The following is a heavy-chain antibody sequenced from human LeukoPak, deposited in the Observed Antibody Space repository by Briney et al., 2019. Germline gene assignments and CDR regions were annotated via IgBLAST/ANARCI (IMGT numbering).Heavy chain of an antibody. CDR1: GFTFSNYE. V-gene: IGHV3-48*03. D-gene: IGHD2-2*01. CDR2: ISSSGSSI. CDR3: SRVACSSTTCYLAY. J-gene: IGHJ4*02. Sequence: PTGGSLRLSCAASGFTFSNYEMNWVRQAPGKGLEWVSYISSSGSSINYADSVKGRFTTSRDNAENSLSLQMNSLRAEDTAVYYCSRVACSSTTCYLAYWGQGTLVTVSS.